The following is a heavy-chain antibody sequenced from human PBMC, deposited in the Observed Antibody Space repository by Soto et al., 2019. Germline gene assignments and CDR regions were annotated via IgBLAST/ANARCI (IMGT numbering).Heavy chain of an antibody. V-gene: IGHV3-23*01. J-gene: IGHJ6*02. CDR1: GFTFSSYA. CDR3: ANGLGLVPAAIGSLYYYYGMDV. D-gene: IGHD2-2*02. CDR2: ISGSGGST. Sequence: EVQLLESGGGLVQPGGSLRLSCAASGFTFSSYAMSWVRQAPGKGLEWVSAISGSGGSTYYADSVKGRFTISRDNSKNTLYLQMNSLRAEDTAVYYCANGLGLVPAAIGSLYYYYGMDVWGQGTTVTVSS.